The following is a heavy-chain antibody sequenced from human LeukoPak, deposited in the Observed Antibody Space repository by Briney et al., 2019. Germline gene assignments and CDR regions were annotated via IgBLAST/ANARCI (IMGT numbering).Heavy chain of an antibody. CDR2: IYTSGST. J-gene: IGHJ6*03. CDR1: SGSISSYY. V-gene: IGHV4-4*07. D-gene: IGHD3-3*01. Sequence: PSETLSLTCTVSSGSISSYYWSWIRQPAGKGLEWIGRIYTSGSTNYNPSLKSRVTMSVDTSKNQFSLKLSSVTAADTAVYYCARSGEAIFGVVMAYYMDVWGKGTTVTVSS. CDR3: ARSGEAIFGVVMAYYMDV.